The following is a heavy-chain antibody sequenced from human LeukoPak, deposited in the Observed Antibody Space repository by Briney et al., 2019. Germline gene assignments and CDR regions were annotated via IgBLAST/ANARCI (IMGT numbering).Heavy chain of an antibody. D-gene: IGHD6-13*01. CDR3: ARASSSRSFDY. J-gene: IGHJ4*02. V-gene: IGHV4-59*01. CDR2: IYHSGST. Sequence: SETLSLTCTVSGGSISSYYWNWIRQPPGKGLEWIGYIYHSGSTNFNPSLKSRVTISVDTSKNQFSLNLSSVTAADTAVYYCARASSSRSFDYWGQGTLVTVSS. CDR1: GGSISSYY.